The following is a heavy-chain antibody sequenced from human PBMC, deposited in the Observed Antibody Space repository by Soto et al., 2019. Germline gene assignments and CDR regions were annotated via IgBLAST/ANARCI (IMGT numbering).Heavy chain of an antibody. J-gene: IGHJ3*02. Sequence: GESLKISCKGSGYSFTSYWIGWVRQMPGKGLEWMGIIYPGDSDTRYSPSFQGQVTISADKSISTAYLQWSSLKASDTAMYYCARPRLDILTGYYDAFDIWGQGAMVTVSS. CDR3: ARPRLDILTGYYDAFDI. CDR1: GYSFTSYW. V-gene: IGHV5-51*01. CDR2: IYPGDSDT. D-gene: IGHD3-9*01.